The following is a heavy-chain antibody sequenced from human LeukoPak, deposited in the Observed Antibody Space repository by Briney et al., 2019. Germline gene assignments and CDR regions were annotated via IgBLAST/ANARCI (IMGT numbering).Heavy chain of an antibody. CDR1: GYTFTSYG. V-gene: IGHV1-18*01. CDR3: ARDSTHLGYSYGSNDY. CDR2: ISAYNGNT. D-gene: IGHD5-18*01. J-gene: IGHJ4*02. Sequence: AASVKVSCKASGYTFTSYGISWVRQAPGQGLEWMGWISAYNGNTNYAQKLQGRVTMTTDTSTSTAYMELRSLRSDDTAVYYCARDSTHLGYSYGSNDYWGQGTLVTVSS.